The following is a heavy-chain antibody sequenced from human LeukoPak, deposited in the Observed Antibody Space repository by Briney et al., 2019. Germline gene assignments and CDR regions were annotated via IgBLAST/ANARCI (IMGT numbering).Heavy chain of an antibody. V-gene: IGHV4-34*01. J-gene: IGHJ5*02. Sequence: SETLSLTCAVYGGSFSGYYWSCIRQPPGKGLEWIGEINHSGSTNYNPSLKSRVTTSVDTSKNQFSLKLSSVTAADTAVYYCARDDRMGEAWRQGSQVSDCS. CDR3: ARDDRMGEA. CDR1: GGSFSGYY. CDR2: INHSGST. D-gene: IGHD3-9*01.